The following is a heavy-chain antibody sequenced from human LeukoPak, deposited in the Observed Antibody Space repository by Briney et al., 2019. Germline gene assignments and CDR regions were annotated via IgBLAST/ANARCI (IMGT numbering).Heavy chain of an antibody. Sequence: ASVKVSCKASGGTFSSYAISWVRQAPGQGLEWMGGIIPIFGTGNYAQKFQGRVTITADEPTSTAYMELSSLRSEDTAVYYCARVALGRRWLQTSYYYGMDVWGQGTTVTVSS. V-gene: IGHV1-69*13. D-gene: IGHD5-24*01. J-gene: IGHJ6*02. CDR3: ARVALGRRWLQTSYYYGMDV. CDR2: IIPIFGTG. CDR1: GGTFSSYA.